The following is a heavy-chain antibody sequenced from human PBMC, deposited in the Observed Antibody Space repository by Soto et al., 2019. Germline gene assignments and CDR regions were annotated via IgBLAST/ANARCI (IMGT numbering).Heavy chain of an antibody. CDR3: GRDLPINRTHYWYFDL. J-gene: IGHJ2*01. Sequence: QVQLVQSGADVKKPGYSVKVSCKASGGTFSSYTISWVRQAPGQGLEWMGRIIPILGIANYAQKFQGRVTITADKSTSTAYMELSSLRSEDTAVYYCGRDLPINRTHYWYFDLWGRGNLVTVSS. D-gene: IGHD2-21*01. V-gene: IGHV1-69*08. CDR2: IIPILGIA. CDR1: GGTFSSYT.